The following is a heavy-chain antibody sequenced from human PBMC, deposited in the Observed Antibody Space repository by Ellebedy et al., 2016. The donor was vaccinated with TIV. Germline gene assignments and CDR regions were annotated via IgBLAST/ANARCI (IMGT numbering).Heavy chain of an antibody. V-gene: IGHV3-7*01. CDR2: TKQDGSEK. Sequence: PGGSLRLSCAASGFTFSTYWMGWVRQAAGKGLEWVANTKQDGSEKYYVDSVMGRFTISRDNSKNTLYLQMNSLRAEDTAVYYCAREVRRYFDYWGQGTLVTVSS. D-gene: IGHD3-10*01. CDR1: GFTFSTYW. J-gene: IGHJ4*02. CDR3: AREVRRYFDY.